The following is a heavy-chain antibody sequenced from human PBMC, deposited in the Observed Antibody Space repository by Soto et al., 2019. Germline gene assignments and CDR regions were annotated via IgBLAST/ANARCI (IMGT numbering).Heavy chain of an antibody. D-gene: IGHD2-2*01. Sequence: GASVKVSCKASGGTFSSYAISWVRQAPGQGLEWMGGIIPIFGTANYAQKFQGRVTITADKSTSTAYMELSSLRSEDTAVYYCARGAYCSSTSCYFYYWGQGTLVTAS. CDR3: ARGAYCSSTSCYFYY. V-gene: IGHV1-69*06. CDR2: IIPIFGTA. J-gene: IGHJ4*02. CDR1: GGTFSSYA.